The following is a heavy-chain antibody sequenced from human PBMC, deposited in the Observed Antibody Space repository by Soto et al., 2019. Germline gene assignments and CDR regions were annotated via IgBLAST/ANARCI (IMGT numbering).Heavy chain of an antibody. Sequence: ASVKVSCKASGYTFTSYGISWVRQAPGQGLEWMGWISAYNGNTNYAQKLQGWVTMTRDTSISTAYMELSRLRSDDTAVYYCARGGWDIVVVVAATPGAFDIWGQGTMVTVSS. CDR3: ARGGWDIVVVVAATPGAFDI. CDR2: ISAYNGNT. CDR1: GYTFTSYG. V-gene: IGHV1-18*01. J-gene: IGHJ3*02. D-gene: IGHD2-15*01.